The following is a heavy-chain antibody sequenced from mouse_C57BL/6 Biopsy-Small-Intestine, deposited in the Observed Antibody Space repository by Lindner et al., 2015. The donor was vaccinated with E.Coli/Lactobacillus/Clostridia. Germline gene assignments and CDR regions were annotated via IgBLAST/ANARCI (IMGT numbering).Heavy chain of an antibody. CDR1: GYTFTTYW. CDR2: INPSSGYT. Sequence: VQLQESGAELTKPGASVKMSCKTSGYTFTTYWMHWVKQRPGQGLEWIGYINPSSGYTEYNQKFKDKATLTADKSSSTAYMQLSSLTSEDSAVYYCARRRGYGDSYYFDYWGQGTTLTVSS. J-gene: IGHJ2*01. CDR3: ARRRGYGDSYYFDY. V-gene: IGHV1-7*01. D-gene: IGHD2-13*01.